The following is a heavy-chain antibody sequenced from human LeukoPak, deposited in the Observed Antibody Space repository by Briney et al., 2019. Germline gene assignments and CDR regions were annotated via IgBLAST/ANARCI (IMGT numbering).Heavy chain of an antibody. Sequence: GGSLRLSCAASGFTFSSYYMAWVRQAPGKGLEWVANIKQDGSEKYYLRSVKGRFTISRDNAKNSLYLQMNSLRDEDTAVYYCATDLTGLQFNYWGQGTLVTVSS. J-gene: IGHJ4*02. CDR3: ATDLTGLQFNY. CDR1: GFTFSSYY. V-gene: IGHV3-7*01. D-gene: IGHD5-24*01. CDR2: IKQDGSEK.